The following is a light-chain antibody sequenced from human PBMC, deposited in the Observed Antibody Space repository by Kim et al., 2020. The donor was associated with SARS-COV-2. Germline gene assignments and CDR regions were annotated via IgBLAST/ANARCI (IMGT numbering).Light chain of an antibody. CDR3: QVWDSNSDHYV. Sequence: APREAARITCGGNSLGSRSVHWYQQKPGQAPVVVMYYDDDRPSGIPERFSGSNSGNTATLTISRLEAGDEADYYCQVWDSNSDHYVFGPGTKVTVL. CDR1: SLGSRS. CDR2: YDD. J-gene: IGLJ1*01. V-gene: IGLV3-21*04.